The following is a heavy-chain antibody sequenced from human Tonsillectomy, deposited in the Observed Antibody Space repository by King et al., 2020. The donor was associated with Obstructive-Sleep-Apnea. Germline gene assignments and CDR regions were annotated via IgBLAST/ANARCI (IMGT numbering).Heavy chain of an antibody. V-gene: IGHV5-10-1*03. CDR3: ASSTDDLSSGWYYFDL. J-gene: IGHJ4*02. CDR2: IDPSDSYT. D-gene: IGHD6-19*01. CDR1: AYNLTTYW. Sequence: DVQLVESGAEVKKPGESLRISCKNSAYNLTTYWISWVRQMPGKGLEWIGRIDPSDSYTNYSPSFRGHVTISADKSISTAYLQWSSLKASDTAMYYCASSTDDLSSGWYYFDLWGQGTLVTVSS.